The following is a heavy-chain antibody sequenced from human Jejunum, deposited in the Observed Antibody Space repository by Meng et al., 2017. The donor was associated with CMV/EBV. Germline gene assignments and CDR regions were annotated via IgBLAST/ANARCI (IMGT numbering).Heavy chain of an antibody. Sequence: QVQLVQSGAEVKKSGASVKVSCKTSGYTFTNFAMHWVRQAPGQGLEWMGWVNPSSGNTGYAQTFQGRVTMTRNTSISTVYTELSSLKSDDTAVYYCARGPYGDYKFDYWGQGTLVTVSS. D-gene: IGHD4-17*01. CDR3: ARGPYGDYKFDY. CDR1: GYTFTNFA. V-gene: IGHV1-8*02. CDR2: VNPSSGNT. J-gene: IGHJ4*02.